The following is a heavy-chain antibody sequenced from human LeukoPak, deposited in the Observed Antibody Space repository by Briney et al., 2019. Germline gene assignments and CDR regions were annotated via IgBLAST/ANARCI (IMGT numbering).Heavy chain of an antibody. J-gene: IGHJ4*02. Sequence: GASVKVSCKASGYTFTDYCMHWVRQAPGQGLEWMGYINPHSGVTHYAQKFQGRVTMTRDTSISTAHMELTRLTSDDTAVYYCASQAILGETTNSFDYWGQGALVTVSS. CDR1: GYTFTDYC. CDR2: INPHSGVT. D-gene: IGHD1-26*01. CDR3: ASQAILGETTNSFDY. V-gene: IGHV1-2*02.